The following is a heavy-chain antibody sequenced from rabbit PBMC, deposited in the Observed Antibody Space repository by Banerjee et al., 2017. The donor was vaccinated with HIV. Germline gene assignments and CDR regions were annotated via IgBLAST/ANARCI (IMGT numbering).Heavy chain of an antibody. CDR2: IYTSSGST. Sequence: QQQLEESGGGLVKPGGTLTLTCKASGIDFDNYYFMCWVRQAPGKGLQLIACIYTSSGSTWYASWVNGRFTISRSTSLNTVDLKMTSLTAADTATYFCARDFAGDSYYYGLDLWGQGTLVTVS. CDR3: ARDFAGDSYYYGLDL. CDR1: GIDFDNYYF. V-gene: IGHV1S43*01. D-gene: IGHD8-1*01. J-gene: IGHJ6*01.